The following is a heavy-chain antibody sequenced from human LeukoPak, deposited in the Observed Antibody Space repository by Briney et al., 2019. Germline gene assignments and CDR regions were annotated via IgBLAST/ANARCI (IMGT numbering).Heavy chain of an antibody. V-gene: IGHV3-30-3*01. D-gene: IGHD3-9*01. Sequence: GGSLRLSCAASGFXFSTYPIHWVRQAPGKGLEWVAVISYDGSNKYYADSVKGRFTISRDNSKNTLYLQMNSLRAEDTAVYYCARADDWLLSPLDYWGQGTLVTVSS. CDR3: ARADDWLLSPLDY. CDR2: ISYDGSNK. CDR1: GFXFSTYP. J-gene: IGHJ4*02.